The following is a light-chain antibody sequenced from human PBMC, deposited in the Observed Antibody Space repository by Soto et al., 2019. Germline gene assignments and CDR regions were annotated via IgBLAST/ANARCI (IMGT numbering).Light chain of an antibody. CDR2: LAS. Sequence: DIVMTQSPLSLPVTPGEPASISCRSSQSLLHSNGYNYLGCYLQKPGQSPQLLIYLASSRASGVPDRFSGSGSGTEFTLPISRLEAEDFGVYHCMQALQTPRTFGQGTRVEIK. CDR1: QSLLHSNGYNY. V-gene: IGKV2-28*01. J-gene: IGKJ1*01. CDR3: MQALQTPRT.